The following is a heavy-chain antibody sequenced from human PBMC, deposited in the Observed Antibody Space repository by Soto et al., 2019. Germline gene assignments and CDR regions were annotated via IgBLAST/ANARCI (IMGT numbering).Heavy chain of an antibody. V-gene: IGHV1-69*13. D-gene: IGHD2-2*01. CDR3: AREPTIVVVPAAPSLNWFDP. CDR2: IIPIFGTA. J-gene: IGHJ5*02. Sequence: ASVKVSCKASGGTFSIYAISWVRQAPGQGLEWMGGIIPIFGTANYAQKFQGRVTITADESTSTAYMELSSLRSEDTAVYYCAREPTIVVVPAAPSLNWFDPWGQGTLVTVSS. CDR1: GGTFSIYA.